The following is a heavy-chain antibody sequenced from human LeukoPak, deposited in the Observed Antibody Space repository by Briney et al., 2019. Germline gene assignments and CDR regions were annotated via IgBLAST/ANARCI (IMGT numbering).Heavy chain of an antibody. CDR2: IRSKANSYAT. D-gene: IGHD3-10*01. J-gene: IGHJ6*02. CDR1: GFTFSGSA. Sequence: GGSLRLSCAASGFTFSGSAMHWVRQASGKGLEWVGRIRSKANSYATAYAASVKGGFTISRDDSKNTAYLQMNSLKTEDTAVYYCTRLGPQGNYYGMDVWGQGTTVTVSS. V-gene: IGHV3-73*01. CDR3: TRLGPQGNYYGMDV.